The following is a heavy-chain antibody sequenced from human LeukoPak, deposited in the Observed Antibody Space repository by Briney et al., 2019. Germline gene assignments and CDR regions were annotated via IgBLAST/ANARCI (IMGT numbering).Heavy chain of an antibody. Sequence: ASVKVSCKASGYTFTGYYMHWARQAPGQGLEWMGWINPNSGGTNYAQKFQGRVTMTRDTSISTAYMELSRLRSDDTAVYYCASVAYCGGDCPIAFDYWGQGTLVTVSP. CDR3: ASVAYCGGDCPIAFDY. CDR1: GYTFTGYY. V-gene: IGHV1-2*02. CDR2: INPNSGGT. J-gene: IGHJ4*02. D-gene: IGHD2-21*02.